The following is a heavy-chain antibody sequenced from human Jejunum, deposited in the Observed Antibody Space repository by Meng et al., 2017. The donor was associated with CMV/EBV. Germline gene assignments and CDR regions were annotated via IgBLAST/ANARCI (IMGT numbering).Heavy chain of an antibody. J-gene: IGHJ4*02. V-gene: IGHV7-4-1*02. CDR3: AKKRDWGNYFFDY. D-gene: IGHD3-16*01. CDR2: INTHTGNP. Sequence: CKASGYTLPSYAMNWVRQAPGQGLEWMGWINTHTGNPTYAQGFTGRFVFSLDTSVSTAYLQISSLEAEDTAVYYCAKKRDWGNYFFDYWGQGTLVTVSS. CDR1: GYTLPSYA.